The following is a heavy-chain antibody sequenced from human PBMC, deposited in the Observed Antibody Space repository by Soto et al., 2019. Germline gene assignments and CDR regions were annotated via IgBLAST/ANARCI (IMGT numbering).Heavy chain of an antibody. CDR1: GFTFSSYG. CDR3: AGDWRIRTRAWYFDL. J-gene: IGHJ2*01. CDR2: IWYDGSNK. V-gene: IGHV3-33*01. Sequence: QVQLVESGGGVVQPGRSLRLSCAASGFTFSSYGMHWVRQAPGKGLEWVAVIWYDGSNKYYADSVKGRFTISRDNSKNTLYLQMNSLRAEDTAVYYCAGDWRIRTRAWYFDLCGRGTLVTVSS. D-gene: IGHD2-8*01.